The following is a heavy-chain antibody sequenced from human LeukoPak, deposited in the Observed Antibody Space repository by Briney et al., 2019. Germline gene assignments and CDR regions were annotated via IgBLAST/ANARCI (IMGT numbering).Heavy chain of an antibody. Sequence: PGGSLRLSCAASGFIFSTYGMSWVRQAPGKGLVWVSRINSDGRSTNYADSVKGRFSISRDNAENTLYLQMNSLRVEDTAVYYCVRGADTGYSSDSWGQGTLVTVSS. CDR1: GFIFSTYG. CDR2: INSDGRST. V-gene: IGHV3-74*01. CDR3: VRGADTGYSSDS. J-gene: IGHJ4*02. D-gene: IGHD3-9*01.